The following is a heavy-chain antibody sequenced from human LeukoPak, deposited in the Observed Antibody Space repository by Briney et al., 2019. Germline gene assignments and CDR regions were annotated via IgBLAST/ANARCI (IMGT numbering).Heavy chain of an antibody. J-gene: IGHJ3*02. Sequence: GASVKVSCKAFGYTFTSNYMHWVRQAPGQGLEWMGWINPNSGGTNYAQKFQGRVTMTRDTSISTAYMELSRLRSDDTAVYYCARDLEYCSGGSCYPSRAFDIWGQGTMVTVSS. CDR1: GYTFTSNY. CDR2: INPNSGGT. CDR3: ARDLEYCSGGSCYPSRAFDI. D-gene: IGHD2-15*01. V-gene: IGHV1-2*02.